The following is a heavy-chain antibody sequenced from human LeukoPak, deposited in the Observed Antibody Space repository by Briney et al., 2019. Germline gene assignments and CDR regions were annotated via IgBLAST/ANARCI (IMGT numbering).Heavy chain of an antibody. CDR2: ICSSGGIL. J-gene: IGHJ3*02. Sequence: GGSLRLSPAPSVFTPYGYTMSGVPQTPRRGLGWVSYICSSGGILYSTHSVKGRFTISRDNSKNTLYLQMNSLRAEDTAVYYCARDSWELPDAFDIWGEGTMVTVSS. CDR1: VFTPYGYT. V-gene: IGHV3-48*01. CDR3: ARDSWELPDAFDI. D-gene: IGHD1-26*01.